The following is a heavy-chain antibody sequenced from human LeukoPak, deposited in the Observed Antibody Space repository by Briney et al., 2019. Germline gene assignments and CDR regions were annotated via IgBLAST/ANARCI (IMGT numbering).Heavy chain of an antibody. CDR2: ISWNSGSI. D-gene: IGHD6-19*01. CDR3: AKDGGGSGWYYFDY. CDR1: GFTFDDYA. J-gene: IGHJ4*02. V-gene: IGHV3-9*01. Sequence: GGSLRLSCAASGFTFDDYAMHWVRQAPGKGLEWVSGISWNSGSIGYADSVKGRFTISRDNAKNSLYLQMNSLRAEDTALYYCAKDGGGSGWYYFDYWGQGTLVTVSS.